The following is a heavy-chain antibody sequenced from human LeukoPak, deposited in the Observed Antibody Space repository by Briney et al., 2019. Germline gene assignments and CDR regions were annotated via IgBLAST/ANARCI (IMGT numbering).Heavy chain of an antibody. CDR3: ARIGSSSDYYYYMDV. V-gene: IGHV5-51*01. Sequence: GESLKISCKGSGYSFTSYWIGWVRQMPGKGLEWMGIIYPGDSDTRYSPSFQGQVTISADKSISAAYLQWSSLKVSDTAMYYCARIGSSSDYYYYMDVWGKGTTVTVSS. J-gene: IGHJ6*03. CDR2: IYPGDSDT. CDR1: GYSFTSYW. D-gene: IGHD6-6*01.